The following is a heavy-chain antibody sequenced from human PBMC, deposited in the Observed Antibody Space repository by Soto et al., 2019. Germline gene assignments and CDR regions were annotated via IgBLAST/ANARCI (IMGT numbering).Heavy chain of an antibody. CDR2: ISYDGSNK. CDR1: GFTFSSYG. CDR3: AKVDTAMVTYYDDYGMDV. Sequence: QVQLVESGGGVVQPGRSLRLSCAASGFTFSSYGMHWVRQAPGKGLEWVAVISYDGSNKYYADSVKGRFTISRDNSKNTLYLQMNSLRAEDTAVYYCAKVDTAMVTYYDDYGMDVWGQGTTVTVSS. D-gene: IGHD5-18*01. J-gene: IGHJ6*02. V-gene: IGHV3-30*18.